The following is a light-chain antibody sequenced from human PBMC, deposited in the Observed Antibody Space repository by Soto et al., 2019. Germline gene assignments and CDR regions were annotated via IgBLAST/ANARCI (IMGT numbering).Light chain of an antibody. Sequence: DLQLTQSPSFLSASVGDRVTLTCRASQDISTYLAWFQQKPGKAPNLLIYVASTLQDGVPSRFSGSGSGTEFTLTITTLQPEDLATYYGQQVDSYPLTVGGGTEVEIK. CDR1: QDISTY. CDR2: VAS. V-gene: IGKV1-9*01. J-gene: IGKJ4*01. CDR3: QQVDSYPLT.